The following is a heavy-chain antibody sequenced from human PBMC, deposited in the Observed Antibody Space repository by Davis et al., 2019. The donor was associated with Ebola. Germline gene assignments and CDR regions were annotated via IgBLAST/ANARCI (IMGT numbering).Heavy chain of an antibody. CDR3: ARGRTVTGTRGLSWFDP. D-gene: IGHD6-19*01. Sequence: AASVKVSCKASGYTFTSYGISWVRQAPGQGLEWMGWITPFNGNTNYAQKFQDRVTITRDRSMSTAYMELSSLRSEDPAAYYCARGRTVTGTRGLSWFDPWGQGALVTVSS. J-gene: IGHJ5*02. CDR1: GYTFTSYG. V-gene: IGHV1-18*01. CDR2: ITPFNGNT.